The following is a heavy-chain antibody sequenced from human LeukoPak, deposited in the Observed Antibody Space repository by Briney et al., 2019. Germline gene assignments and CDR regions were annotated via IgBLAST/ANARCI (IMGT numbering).Heavy chain of an antibody. D-gene: IGHD3-3*01. CDR2: INPSGGST. CDR3: ARLLEPYYFDY. V-gene: IGHV1-46*01. J-gene: IGHJ4*02. Sequence: ASVTVSCKASGGTFSSYAISWVRQAPGQGLEWMGIINPSGGSTSYAQKFQGRVTMTRDTSTSTVYMELSSLRSEDTAVYYCARLLEPYYFDYWGQGTLVTVSS. CDR1: GGTFSSYA.